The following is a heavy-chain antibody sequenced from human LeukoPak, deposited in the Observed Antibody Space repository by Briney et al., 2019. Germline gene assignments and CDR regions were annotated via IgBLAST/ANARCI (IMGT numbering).Heavy chain of an antibody. D-gene: IGHD3-22*01. J-gene: IGHJ4*02. CDR2: ISTSASTI. CDR1: GFTFSSYE. V-gene: IGHV3-48*03. CDR3: ARERGYYDNRLDC. Sequence: PGGSLRLSCAASGFTFSSYEMNGVRQAPGKGLEWVSYISTSASTIYYADSVKGRFTISRDNAKNSLYLQMNSLRAEDTAVYYCARERGYYDNRLDCWGQGTLVTVSS.